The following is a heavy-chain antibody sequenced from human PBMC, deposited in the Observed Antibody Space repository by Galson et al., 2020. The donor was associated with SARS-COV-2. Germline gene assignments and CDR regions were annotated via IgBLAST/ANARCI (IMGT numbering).Heavy chain of an antibody. CDR2: INKNGGST. CDR3: ARGYMAGPFDI. CDR1: GVTFDDYG. V-gene: IGHV3-20*04. D-gene: IGHD2-2*02. J-gene: IGHJ3*02. Sequence: GGSLRLSCTASGVTFDDYGISWVRQVPGKGLEWVSGINKNGGSTGYGDSVKGRFTISRDNAANSLYMQMNSLRAEDTALYYCARGYMAGPFDIWGQGTMVTVSS.